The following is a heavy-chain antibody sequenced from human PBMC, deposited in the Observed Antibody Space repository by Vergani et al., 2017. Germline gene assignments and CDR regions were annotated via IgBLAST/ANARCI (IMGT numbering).Heavy chain of an antibody. V-gene: IGHV5-10-1*01. CDR1: GYSFTSYW. Sequence: EVQLVQSGAEVKKPGESLRISCMGSGYSFTSYWISWVRQMPGKGLEWMGRIDPSDSYTNYSPSFQGHVTISADKPISTAYLQWSCLKASDTAMYYCASADPRGSSGGSCADWGQGTLVTVSS. D-gene: IGHD2-15*01. CDR2: IDPSDSYT. J-gene: IGHJ4*02. CDR3: ASADPRGSSGGSCAD.